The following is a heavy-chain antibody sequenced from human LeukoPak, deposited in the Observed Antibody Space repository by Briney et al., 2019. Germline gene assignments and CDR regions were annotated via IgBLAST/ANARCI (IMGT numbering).Heavy chain of an antibody. J-gene: IGHJ4*02. CDR2: ISTYSGNT. CDR1: GYTFTTYA. V-gene: IGHV1-18*01. CDR3: ARAKRLPLDY. D-gene: IGHD1-1*01. Sequence: ASVKVSCKASGYTFTTYAITWVRQAPGQGLEWMGWISTYSGNTNYAQKLQGRVTMTTDTSTSTAYMELRSLRSDDSAVYYCARAKRLPLDYWGQGALVTVSS.